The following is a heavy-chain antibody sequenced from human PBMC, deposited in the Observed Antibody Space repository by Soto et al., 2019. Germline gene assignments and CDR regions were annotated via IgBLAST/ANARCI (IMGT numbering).Heavy chain of an antibody. J-gene: IGHJ4*02. CDR3: AREGGRDIWYFDY. D-gene: IGHD2-15*01. CDR1: GFTFSSYW. CDR2: IKQDGSEK. Sequence: GGSLRLSCAASGFTFSSYWMSWVRQAPGKGLEWVANIKQDGSEKYYVDSVKGRSTISRDNAKNSLYLQMNSLRAEDTAVYYCAREGGRDIWYFDYWGQGTLVTVSS. V-gene: IGHV3-7*01.